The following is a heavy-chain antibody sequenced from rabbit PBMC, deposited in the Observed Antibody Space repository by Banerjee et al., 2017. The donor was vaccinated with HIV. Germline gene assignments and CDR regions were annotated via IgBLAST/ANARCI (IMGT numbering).Heavy chain of an antibody. Sequence: QEQLEESGGDLVEPEGSLTLTCTASGFTLNSYWMYWVRQAPGKGLEWIARIYTDSSGTTQYASWAKGRFTISKTSSTTVTLQMTSLTAADTATYFCARSSAGYGGFGIATTRLDLWGPGTLVTVS. CDR2: IYTDSSGTT. CDR3: ARSSAGYGGFGIATTRLDL. J-gene: IGHJ3*01. CDR1: GFTLNSYW. D-gene: IGHD4-2*01. V-gene: IGHV1S45*01.